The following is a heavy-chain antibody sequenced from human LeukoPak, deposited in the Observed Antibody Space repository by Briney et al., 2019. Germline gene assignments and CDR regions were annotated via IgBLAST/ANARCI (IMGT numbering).Heavy chain of an antibody. CDR1: GFTFSSYG. V-gene: IGHV3-30*02. D-gene: IGHD3-16*01. CDR2: IRYDGSNE. CDR3: ARGAAGEPYYFDY. Sequence: PGGSLRLSCAASGFTFSSYGMHWVRQAPGKGLEWVAFIRYDGSNEYYADSVKGRFTVSRDSSKNTLYLQVNSLRADDTAIYYCARGAAGEPYYFDYWGQGPLVTVSS. J-gene: IGHJ4*02.